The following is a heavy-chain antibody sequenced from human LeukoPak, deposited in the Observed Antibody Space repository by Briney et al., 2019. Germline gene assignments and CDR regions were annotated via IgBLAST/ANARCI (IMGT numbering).Heavy chain of an antibody. CDR1: GYTFTGYY. CDR2: ISAYNGNT. Sequence: ASVKVSCKASGYTFTGYYMHWVRQAPGQGLEWMGWISAYNGNTNYAQKLQGRVTMTTDTSTSTAYMELRSLRSDDTAVYYCARAYYDSGAFDIWGQGTMVTVSS. V-gene: IGHV1-18*04. D-gene: IGHD3-22*01. CDR3: ARAYYDSGAFDI. J-gene: IGHJ3*02.